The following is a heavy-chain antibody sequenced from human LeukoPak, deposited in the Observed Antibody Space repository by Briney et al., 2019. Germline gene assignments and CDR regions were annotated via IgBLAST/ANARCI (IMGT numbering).Heavy chain of an antibody. CDR3: AREGYSNSGDYFDY. CDR2: IYSGGST. J-gene: IGHJ4*02. Sequence: GSLRLSCAASGFTVSSNYMSWVRQAPGKGLEWVSVIYSGGSTYYADSVKGRFTISRDNSKNTLYLQMNSLRAEDTAVYYCAREGYSNSGDYFDYWGQGTLVTVSS. D-gene: IGHD6-13*01. CDR1: GFTVSSNY. V-gene: IGHV3-53*01.